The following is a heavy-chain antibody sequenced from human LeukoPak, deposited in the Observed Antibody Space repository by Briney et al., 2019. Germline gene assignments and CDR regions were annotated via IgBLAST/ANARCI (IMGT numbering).Heavy chain of an antibody. J-gene: IGHJ4*02. D-gene: IGHD3-9*01. CDR3: ATNRDILTGSMFLNPGKMSK. V-gene: IGHV1-24*01. Sequence: ASVKVSCTVSGYTLTELSMHWVRQAPGKGLEWMGGFDPEDGETIYAQKFQGRVTMTEDTSTDTAYMELSSLRSEDTAVYYCATNRDILTGSMFLNPGKMSKWGQGTLVTVSS. CDR2: FDPEDGET. CDR1: GYTLTELS.